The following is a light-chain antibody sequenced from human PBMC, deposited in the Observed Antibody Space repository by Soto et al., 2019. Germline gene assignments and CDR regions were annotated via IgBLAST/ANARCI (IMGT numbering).Light chain of an antibody. V-gene: IGKV1-39*01. Sequence: DIQMTQSPSSLSASVGDIVTITCRASQSISSYLNWYQQKPGKAPTLLIYAASILQSGVPPRVSDSGSGTDFTLTISSLQPDDFATYYCTQRYCTPMTFGQVTKLAIK. J-gene: IGKJ2*01. CDR2: AAS. CDR1: QSISSY. CDR3: TQRYCTPMT.